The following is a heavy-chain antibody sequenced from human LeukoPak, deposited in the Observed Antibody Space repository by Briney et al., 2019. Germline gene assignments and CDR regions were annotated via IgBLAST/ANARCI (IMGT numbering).Heavy chain of an antibody. CDR1: GFTFCDYY. CDR3: AREYSSSPV. J-gene: IGHJ4*02. V-gene: IGHV3-11*04. Sequence: PGGSLRLSCADSGFTFCDYYMSWIRQAPGKGLEWVSYICISGSTIYYADSVRGRFTISRDNAKNSQYLHMNSLRAEDTAVYYCAREYSSSPVWGQGTLVTVSS. CDR2: ICISGSTI. D-gene: IGHD6-6*01.